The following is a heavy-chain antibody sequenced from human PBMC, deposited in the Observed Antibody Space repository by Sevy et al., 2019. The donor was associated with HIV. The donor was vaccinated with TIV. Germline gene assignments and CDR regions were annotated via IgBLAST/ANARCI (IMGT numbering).Heavy chain of an antibody. CDR3: ATEGSNWDTYYYYYGMDV. D-gene: IGHD6-13*01. CDR1: GFTFNGYW. CDR2: INQDGSEK. J-gene: IGHJ6*02. Sequence: GGSLRLSCAASGFTFNGYWMSWVRQAPGKGLEWVANINQDGSEKYYVDSVKGRFNISRDNAKNSLYLQMNSLRVDDTALYYCATEGSNWDTYYYYYGMDVWGQGTTVTVSS. V-gene: IGHV3-7*01.